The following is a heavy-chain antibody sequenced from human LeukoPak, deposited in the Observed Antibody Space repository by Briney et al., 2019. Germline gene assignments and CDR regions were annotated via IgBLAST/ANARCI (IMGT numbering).Heavy chain of an antibody. CDR3: ASYYYDSSGYYSTVY. CDR1: GYTFTGYY. D-gene: IGHD3-22*01. V-gene: IGHV1-2*02. Sequence: GASVKVSCKASGYTFTGYYMHWVRQAPGQGLEWMGWINPNSGGTNYAQKFQGRVTMTRDTSISTAYMELSRLRSDDTAVYYCASYYYDSSGYYSTVYWGQGTLVTVSS. J-gene: IGHJ4*02. CDR2: INPNSGGT.